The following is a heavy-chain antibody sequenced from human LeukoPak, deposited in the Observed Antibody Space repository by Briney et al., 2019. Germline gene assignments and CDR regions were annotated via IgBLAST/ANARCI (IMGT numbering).Heavy chain of an antibody. J-gene: IGHJ4*02. CDR3: ARTRGRGPGGHFDS. CDR2: ISTSSST. CDR1: GFSFSDHY. D-gene: IGHD3-10*01. Sequence: GGSLRLSCAASGFSFSDHYMSWIRQAPGKGLEWVSYISTSSSTSYADSVGGRFAVSRDNAQSSLFLQMNSLRDEDTAMYYCARTRGRGPGGHFDSWGQGTLVTVSS. V-gene: IGHV3-11*01.